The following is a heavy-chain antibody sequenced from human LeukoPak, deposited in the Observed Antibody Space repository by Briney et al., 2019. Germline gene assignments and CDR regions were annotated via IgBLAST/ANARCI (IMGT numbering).Heavy chain of an antibody. D-gene: IGHD2-15*01. CDR1: GFTFDDYA. V-gene: IGHV3-9*01. CDR2: ISWNSGSI. Sequence: PGGSLRLSCAASGFTFDDYAMHWVRQAPGKGLEWVSGISWNSGSIGYADSVKGRFTISRDNAKNSLYVQMNSLRAEDTALYYCAKDKSAGRYYYYYMDVWGKGTTVTISS. J-gene: IGHJ6*03. CDR3: AKDKSAGRYYYYYMDV.